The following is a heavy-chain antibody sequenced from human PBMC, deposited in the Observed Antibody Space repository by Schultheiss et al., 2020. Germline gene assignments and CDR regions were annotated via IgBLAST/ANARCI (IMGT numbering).Heavy chain of an antibody. J-gene: IGHJ3*02. Sequence: SETLSLTCTVSGGSISSSSYYWSWIRQPPGKGLEWIGYIYYSGSTYYNPSLKSRVTISVDTSKNQFSLKLSSVTAADTAVYYCGTQITKAVAGTEDAFDIWGQGTMVTVSS. CDR1: GGSISSSSYY. CDR3: GTQITKAVAGTEDAFDI. CDR2: IYYSGST. V-gene: IGHV4-31*03. D-gene: IGHD6-19*01.